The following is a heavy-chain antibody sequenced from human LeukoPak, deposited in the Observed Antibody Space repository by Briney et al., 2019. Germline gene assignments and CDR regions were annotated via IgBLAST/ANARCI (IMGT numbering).Heavy chain of an antibody. CDR3: AELGITMIGGV. Sequence: GGSLRLSCAASGFTFSGYSMNWFRQPPGKGLEWVSYISSSNGGTLYADSVKGRFTISRDNAKNSLYLQMNSLRAEDTAVYYCAELGITMIGGVWGKGTTVTISS. D-gene: IGHD3-10*02. J-gene: IGHJ6*04. CDR1: GFTFSGYS. V-gene: IGHV3-48*04. CDR2: ISSSNGGT.